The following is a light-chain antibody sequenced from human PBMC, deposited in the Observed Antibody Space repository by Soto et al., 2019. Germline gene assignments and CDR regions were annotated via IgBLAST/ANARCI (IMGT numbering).Light chain of an antibody. J-gene: IGLJ1*01. CDR2: DVS. CDR1: NSDVGSYNS. CDR3: SSFTSSSSYV. V-gene: IGLV2-14*03. Sequence: QSALAQPASVSGSPGQSITISFPGTNSDVGSYNSVSWYQQYPGKAPTLMIHDVSNRPSGVSNRFSGSKSGNTASLTISGLQAEDEADYYCSSFTSSSSYVFGSGTKVTVL.